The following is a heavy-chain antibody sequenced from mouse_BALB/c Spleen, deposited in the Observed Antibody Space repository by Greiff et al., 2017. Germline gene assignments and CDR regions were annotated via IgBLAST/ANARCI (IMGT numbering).Heavy chain of an antibody. Sequence: QVQLKESGPGLVAPSQSLSITCTVSGFSLTGYGVNWVRQPPGKGLEWLGMIWGDGSTDYNSALKSRLSISKDNSKSQVFLKMNSLQTDDTARYYCARGGYGNLWYFDVWGAGTTVTVSS. CDR3: ARGGYGNLWYFDV. D-gene: IGHD2-10*02. J-gene: IGHJ1*01. V-gene: IGHV2-6-7*01. CDR2: IWGDGST. CDR1: GFSLTGYG.